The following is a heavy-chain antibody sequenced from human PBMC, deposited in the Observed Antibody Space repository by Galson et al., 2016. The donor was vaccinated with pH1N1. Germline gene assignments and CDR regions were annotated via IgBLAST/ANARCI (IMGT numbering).Heavy chain of an antibody. J-gene: IGHJ4*02. Sequence: AEVKKPGESLKISCKGSGYSFTSYWIGWVRQMPGKGLEWMGIIYPDDSNIIYSPSFQGQVTVSADKSITTAYLQWSSLKASDSGMYYCARLSRYCNGGSCFAFDYWGQGALVSVSS. V-gene: IGHV5-51*01. CDR2: IYPDDSNI. D-gene: IGHD2-15*01. CDR3: ARLSRYCNGGSCFAFDY. CDR1: GYSFTSYW.